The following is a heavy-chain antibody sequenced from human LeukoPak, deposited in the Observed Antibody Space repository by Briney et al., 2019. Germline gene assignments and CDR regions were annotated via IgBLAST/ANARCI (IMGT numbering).Heavy chain of an antibody. CDR3: ARDTQESYYYYGMDV. CDR2: IYTSGST. CDR1: GGSISSYY. V-gene: IGHV4-4*07. J-gene: IGHJ6*02. Sequence: SETLSLTCTVSGGSISSYYWSWIRQPAGKGLEWIGRIYTSGSTNYNPSLKSRVTMSVDTSKNKFSMKLSSVTAADTAVYYCARDTQESYYYYGMDVWGQGTTVTVSS.